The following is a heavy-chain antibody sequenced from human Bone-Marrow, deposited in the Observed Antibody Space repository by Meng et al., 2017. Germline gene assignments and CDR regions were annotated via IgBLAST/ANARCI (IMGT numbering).Heavy chain of an antibody. CDR2: ISWNSGSI. D-gene: IGHD3-22*01. V-gene: IGHV3-9*01. Sequence: SLKISCAASGFTFDDYAMHWVRQAPGKGLEWGSGISWNSGSIGYADSVKGRFTISRDNAKNSLYLQMNSLRAEDTALYYCAKAYYYDSSGYYQDDAYDIWGQGTMVTVSS. CDR1: GFTFDDYA. J-gene: IGHJ3*02. CDR3: AKAYYYDSSGYYQDDAYDI.